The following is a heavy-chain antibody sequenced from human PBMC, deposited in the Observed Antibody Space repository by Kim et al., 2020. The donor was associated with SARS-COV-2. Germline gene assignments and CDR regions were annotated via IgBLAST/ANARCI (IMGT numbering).Heavy chain of an antibody. CDR3: ARGGYSYGYHNYGMDV. CDR1: GYTFTSYD. J-gene: IGHJ6*02. D-gene: IGHD5-18*01. V-gene: IGHV1-8*01. CDR2: MNPNSGNT. Sequence: ASVKVSCKASGYTFTSYDINWVRQATGQGLEWMGWMNPNSGNTGYAQKFQGRVTMTRNTSISTAYMELSSLRSEDTAVYYCARGGYSYGYHNYGMDVWGQGTTVTVSS.